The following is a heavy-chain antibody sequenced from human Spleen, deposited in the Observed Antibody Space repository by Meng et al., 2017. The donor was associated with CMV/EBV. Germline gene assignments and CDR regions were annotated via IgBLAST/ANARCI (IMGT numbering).Heavy chain of an antibody. D-gene: IGHD2-2*01. V-gene: IGHV1-18*01. CDR1: AYSFTSSG. J-gene: IGHJ6*02. CDR2: ISAYNGNT. Sequence: ASVKVSCKASAYSFTSSGISWVRQAPVQGLEGMGWISAYNGNTNYTQKLQGRVTMTTDTSTSTAYSELRSLSSDDTDVNYCARGLGVFVEVPAAMDGWGQGAPVTVSS. CDR3: ARGLGVFVEVPAAMDG.